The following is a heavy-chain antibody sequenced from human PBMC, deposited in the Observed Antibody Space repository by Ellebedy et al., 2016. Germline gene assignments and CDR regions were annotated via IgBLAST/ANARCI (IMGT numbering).Heavy chain of an antibody. CDR1: GGSISSGDYY. V-gene: IGHV4-30-4*01. J-gene: IGHJ4*02. CDR3: AREKDSIGGGNSPFDY. Sequence: SETLSLTCTVSGGSISSGDYYWSWIRQPPVKGLEWIGYIYYSGSTYYNPSLKSRVTISIHTSRNQFSLKLSSVTAADTAVYYCAREKDSIGGGNSPFDYWGQGTLVTVSS. CDR2: IYYSGST. D-gene: IGHD4-23*01.